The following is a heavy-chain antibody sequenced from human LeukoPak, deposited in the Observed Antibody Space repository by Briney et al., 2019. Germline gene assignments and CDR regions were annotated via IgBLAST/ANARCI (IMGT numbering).Heavy chain of an antibody. CDR3: ARGRVSSSTWYSTYYYFFYMDF. CDR1: DDSITMYY. V-gene: IGHV4-59*01. D-gene: IGHD4-11*01. Sequence: SVTLSLTCTVSDDSITMYYWTWIRQPPGKGLEWIGYVDHTGSTRFNPSLHGRVSISRDTSKNFFSLRLRSVTAADTAVYFCARGRVSSSTWYSTYYYFFYMDFWGKGTTVTVSS. J-gene: IGHJ6*03. CDR2: VDHTGST.